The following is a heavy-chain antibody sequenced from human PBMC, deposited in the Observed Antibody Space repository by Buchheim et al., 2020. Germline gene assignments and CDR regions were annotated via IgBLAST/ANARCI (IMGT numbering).Heavy chain of an antibody. CDR3: ARVFDYYDSSGYYPFDY. D-gene: IGHD3-22*01. V-gene: IGHV3-48*03. CDR2: ISSSGSTI. Sequence: EVQLVESGGGLVQPGGSLRLSCAASGFTFSSYEMNWVRQAPGKGLEWVSYISSSGSTIYYAGSVKGRFTISRDNAKNSLYLQMNSLRAEDTAVYYCARVFDYYDSSGYYPFDYWGQGTL. J-gene: IGHJ4*02. CDR1: GFTFSSYE.